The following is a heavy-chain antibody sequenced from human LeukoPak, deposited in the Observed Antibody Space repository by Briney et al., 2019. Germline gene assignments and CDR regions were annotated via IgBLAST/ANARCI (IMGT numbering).Heavy chain of an antibody. CDR2: INPNSGGT. V-gene: IGHV1-2*02. Sequence: EASVKVSCKASGYTFTGYYMHWVRQAPGQGPEWMGWINPNSGGTNYAQKFQGRVTMTRDTSISTAYMELSRLRSDDTAVYYCARDISGNCSSTSCPFPGFDPWGQGTLVTVSS. CDR1: GYTFTGYY. D-gene: IGHD2-2*01. J-gene: IGHJ5*02. CDR3: ARDISGNCSSTSCPFPGFDP.